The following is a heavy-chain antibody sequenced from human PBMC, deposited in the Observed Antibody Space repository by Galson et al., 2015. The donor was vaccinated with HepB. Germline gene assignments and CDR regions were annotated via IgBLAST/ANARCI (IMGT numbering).Heavy chain of an antibody. CDR1: GYTFTGYY. Sequence: SVKVSCKASGYTFTGYYMHWVRQAPGQGLEWMGWINPNSGGTNYAQKFQGWVTMTRDTSISTAYMELSRLRSDDTAVYYCARGMMVWGDHAFDIWGQGTMVTVSS. CDR2: INPNSGGT. CDR3: ARGMMVWGDHAFDI. D-gene: IGHD3-16*01. V-gene: IGHV1-2*04. J-gene: IGHJ3*02.